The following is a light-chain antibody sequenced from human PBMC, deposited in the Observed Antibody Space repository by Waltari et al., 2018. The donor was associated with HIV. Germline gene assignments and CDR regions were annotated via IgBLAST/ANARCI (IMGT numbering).Light chain of an antibody. CDR3: GTWDTSLNAGV. CDR1: TSNIGNNF. J-gene: IGLJ2*01. CDR2: DTH. Sequence: QSVLTQPPAVSAAPGQKVTISCSGTTSNIGNNFVSWYQKLPGTAPKLLIFDTHKRPSGVSYRFSSSKSSTSATLDITGLHTGDEAEYYCGTWDTSLNAGVFGGGTKVSVL. V-gene: IGLV1-51*01.